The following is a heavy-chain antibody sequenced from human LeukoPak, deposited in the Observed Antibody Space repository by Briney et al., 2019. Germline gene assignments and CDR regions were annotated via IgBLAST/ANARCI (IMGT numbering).Heavy chain of an antibody. J-gene: IGHJ4*02. CDR3: ARGTLFRGIDY. V-gene: IGHV4-34*01. D-gene: IGHD1-14*01. CDR2: VHYSGDT. Sequence: SETLSLTCAVHGESFSGYYWTWIRQPPGKGLEWIGEVHYSGDTNYNPSLKSRVTMSVDTSKNQFSLNLNSVTAADTAVYYCARGTLFRGIDYWGQGTPVTVSS. CDR1: GESFSGYY.